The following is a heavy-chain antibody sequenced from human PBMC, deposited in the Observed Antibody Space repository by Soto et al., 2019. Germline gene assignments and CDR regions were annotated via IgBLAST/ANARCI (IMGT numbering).Heavy chain of an antibody. V-gene: IGHV4-39*01. CDR1: GGSISSSSYY. CDR3: ARRESKQQLVRDYYYGMDV. Sequence: SETLSLTCTVSGGSISSSSYYWGWIRQPPGKGLEWIGSIYYSGSTYYNPSLKSRVTISVDTSKNQFSLKLSSVTAADTAVYYCARRESKQQLVRDYYYGMDVWGQGTTVTV. CDR2: IYYSGST. D-gene: IGHD6-13*01. J-gene: IGHJ6*02.